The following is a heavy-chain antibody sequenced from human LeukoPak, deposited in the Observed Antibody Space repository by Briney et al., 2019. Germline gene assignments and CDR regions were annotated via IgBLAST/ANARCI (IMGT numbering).Heavy chain of an antibody. J-gene: IGHJ4*02. CDR2: IYYSGST. CDR1: GGSISSSSYY. CDR3: XRGQGYCSSTSCXDYFDY. Sequence: PSETLSLTCTVSGGSISSSSYYWGWIRQPPGKGLEWIGSIYYSGSTYYNPSLKSRVTISVDTSKNQFSLKLSSVTAADTAVYYXXRGQGYCSSTSCXDYFDYWGQGTLVTVSS. V-gene: IGHV4-39*01. D-gene: IGHD2-2*01.